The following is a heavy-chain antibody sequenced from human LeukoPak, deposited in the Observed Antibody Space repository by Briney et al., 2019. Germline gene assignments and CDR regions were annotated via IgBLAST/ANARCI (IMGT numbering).Heavy chain of an antibody. Sequence: PGGSLRLSCAVSGFTVNNNYMTWVRQTPGKGLEWVSIIYSDGSTYYADSVKGRFTISRHNSKNTLYLQMNSLRAEDTALYYCAKHGYCSGISCFFDFWGQGTLVTVSS. J-gene: IGHJ4*02. CDR2: IYSDGST. D-gene: IGHD2-2*03. CDR1: GFTVNNNY. V-gene: IGHV3-66*04. CDR3: AKHGYCSGISCFFDF.